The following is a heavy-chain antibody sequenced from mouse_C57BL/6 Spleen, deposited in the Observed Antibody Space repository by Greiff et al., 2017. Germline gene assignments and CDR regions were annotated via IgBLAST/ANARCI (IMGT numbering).Heavy chain of an antibody. CDR1: GFNIKDDY. CDR3: THPSYDD. V-gene: IGHV14-4*01. J-gene: IGHJ2*01. Sequence: VQLKQSGAELVRPGASVKLSCTASGFNIKDDYMHWVKQRPEQGLEWIGWIDPENGDTEYASKFQGKATITADTSSNTAYLQLSSLTSEDTAVYYCTHPSYDDWGQGTTLTVSS. D-gene: IGHD1-1*01. CDR2: IDPENGDT.